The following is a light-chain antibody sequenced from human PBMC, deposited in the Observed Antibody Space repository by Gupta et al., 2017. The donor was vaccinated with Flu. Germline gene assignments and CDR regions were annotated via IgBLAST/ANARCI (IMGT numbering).Light chain of an antibody. J-gene: IGLJ3*02. CDR2: STH. Sequence: HSVLTPPLSASVTHGQRVTMTCSGISTNIGSNNVFWYQQFPGTAPKLLIFSTHQRPAGVPERFSGAKSGTSASLAISGLRAEDEADYYCAARDDTRSGLVFGGGTKVTVL. CDR3: AARDDTRSGLV. V-gene: IGLV1-47*02. CDR1: STNIGSNN.